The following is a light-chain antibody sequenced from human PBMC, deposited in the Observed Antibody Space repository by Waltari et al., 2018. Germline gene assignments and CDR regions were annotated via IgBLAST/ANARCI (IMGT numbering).Light chain of an antibody. CDR3: QQYNNWPPWT. CDR2: AAS. J-gene: IGKJ1*01. CDR1: QNLSNN. Sequence: EIVMTQSPATLSVSPGERATVSCRASQNLSNNLAWYQQKPGQAPRLIIYAASTRATGIPARFSDIGSGTEFTLTINSLQSEDSAVYYCQQYNNWPPWTFGQGTKVEIK. V-gene: IGKV3D-15*01.